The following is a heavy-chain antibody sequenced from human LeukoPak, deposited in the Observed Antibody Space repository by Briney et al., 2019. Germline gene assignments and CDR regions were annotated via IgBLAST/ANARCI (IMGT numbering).Heavy chain of an antibody. CDR3: ARHDFRSKELDY. D-gene: IGHD3-3*01. Sequence: SETLSLTCTVSGGSISSGGYYWSWIRQHPGKGLEWIGYIYYSGSTYYNPSLKSRVTISVDTSKNQFSLKLSSVTAADTAVYYCARHDFRSKELDYWGQGTLVTVSS. V-gene: IGHV4-39*01. J-gene: IGHJ4*02. CDR1: GGSISSGGYY. CDR2: IYYSGST.